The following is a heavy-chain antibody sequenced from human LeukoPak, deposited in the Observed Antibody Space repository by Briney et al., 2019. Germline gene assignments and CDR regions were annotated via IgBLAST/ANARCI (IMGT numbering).Heavy chain of an antibody. CDR2: ISAYNGNT. CDR1: GYTFTSYG. Sequence: GASVKVSCKASGYTFTSYGISWVRQAPGRGLEWMGWISAYNGNTNYAQKLQGRVTMTTDTSTSTAYMELRSLRSDDTAVYYCARVALIFPATFYGMDVWGQGTTVTVSS. V-gene: IGHV1-18*01. D-gene: IGHD2-21*02. CDR3: ARVALIFPATFYGMDV. J-gene: IGHJ6*02.